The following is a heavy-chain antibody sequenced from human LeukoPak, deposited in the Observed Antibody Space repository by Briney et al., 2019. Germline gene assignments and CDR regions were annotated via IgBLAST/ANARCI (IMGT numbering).Heavy chain of an antibody. J-gene: IGHJ4*02. D-gene: IGHD3-10*01. Sequence: PGGSLRLSCAASGFTFSSYAMHWVRQAPGKGLEWVAVISYDGSNKYYADSVKGRFTISRDNSKNTLYLQMNSLRAEDTAVYYCARNGLLWFGIESAGVFDYWGQGTLVTVSS. CDR3: ARNGLLWFGIESAGVFDY. V-gene: IGHV3-30*04. CDR1: GFTFSSYA. CDR2: ISYDGSNK.